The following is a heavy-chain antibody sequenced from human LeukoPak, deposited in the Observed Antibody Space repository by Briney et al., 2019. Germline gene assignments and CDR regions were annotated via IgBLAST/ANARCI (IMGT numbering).Heavy chain of an antibody. J-gene: IGHJ4*02. Sequence: ASVKVSCKASGYTFASYDINWVRQATGQGLEWMGWMNPNTGNTVYAQKFQGRVTITRNTTISTAYMELSSLRSDDTAVYYCARDRSNNDYWGQGTLVSVSS. CDR2: MNPNTGNT. D-gene: IGHD6-13*01. CDR1: GYTFASYD. CDR3: ARDRSNNDY. V-gene: IGHV1-8*03.